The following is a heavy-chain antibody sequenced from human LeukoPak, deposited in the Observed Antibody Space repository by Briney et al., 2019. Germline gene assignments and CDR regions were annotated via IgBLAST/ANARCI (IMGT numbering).Heavy chain of an antibody. CDR1: GFTFSSYS. CDR3: ARDRGTSGYLP. D-gene: IGHD3-22*01. Sequence: GGSLTLSCPASGFTFSSYSMNWIRQAPGKGLEWVSYISTSSNTIHYADSVKGRFTISRDNAKNSRYLQMSSLRDEDTAVYYCARDRGTSGYLPWGQGTLVTVSS. J-gene: IGHJ5*02. CDR2: ISTSSNTI. V-gene: IGHV3-48*02.